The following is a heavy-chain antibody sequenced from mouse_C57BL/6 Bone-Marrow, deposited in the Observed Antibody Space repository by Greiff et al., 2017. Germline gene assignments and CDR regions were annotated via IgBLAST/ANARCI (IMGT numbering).Heavy chain of an antibody. CDR3: ARLGRGFYFDY. J-gene: IGHJ2*01. CDR2: ISYSGST. CDR1: CYSITSDY. V-gene: IGHV3-8*01. D-gene: IGHD4-1*01. Sequence: EVQLVESGPGLAKPSHTLSLTCSVTCYSITSDYWHWIRKFPGNKLEYMGYISYSGSTYYNPSLKSRNSIPRDTSKNQYYLQLNSVTTEDTATYYCARLGRGFYFDYWGQGTTLTVSS.